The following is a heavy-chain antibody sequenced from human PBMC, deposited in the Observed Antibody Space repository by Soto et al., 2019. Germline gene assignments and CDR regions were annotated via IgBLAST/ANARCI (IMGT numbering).Heavy chain of an antibody. CDR3: TTDGNVVVTANWYFDL. V-gene: IGHV3-15*01. D-gene: IGHD2-21*02. CDR2: IKSKTDGGTT. CDR1: GFTFSNAW. Sequence: GGSLRLSCAASGFTFSNAWMSWVRQAPGKGLEWVGRIKSKTDGGTTDYAAPVKGRFTISRDDSKNTLYLQMNSLKTEDTAVYYCTTDGNVVVTANWYFDLWGRGTLVTVSS. J-gene: IGHJ2*01.